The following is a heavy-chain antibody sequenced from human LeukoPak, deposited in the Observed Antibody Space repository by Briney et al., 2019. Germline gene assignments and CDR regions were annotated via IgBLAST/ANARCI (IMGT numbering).Heavy chain of an antibody. J-gene: IGHJ1*01. CDR2: ISYDGSNK. CDR1: GFTFSSYA. CDR3: ARARYCSGGSCPNEYFQH. D-gene: IGHD2-15*01. Sequence: GGSLRLSCAASGFTFSSYAMHWVRQAPGKGLEWVAVISYDGSNKYYADSVKGRLTISRDNSKNTLYLQMNSLRAEDTAVYYCARARYCSGGSCPNEYFQHWGQGTLVTVSS. V-gene: IGHV3-30*04.